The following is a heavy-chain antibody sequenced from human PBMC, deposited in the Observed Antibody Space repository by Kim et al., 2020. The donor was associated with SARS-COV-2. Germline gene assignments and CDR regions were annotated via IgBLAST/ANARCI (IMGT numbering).Heavy chain of an antibody. V-gene: IGHV3-74*01. D-gene: IGHD3-9*01. Sequence: GGSLRLSCSTSGFTFSRRWMHWVRQAPGKGLEWVSTINPDGSIKKYTDSMKGRITISRDNADNTMYLQVSSLRAEDTAMYHCTKDISRAFDIWGQGTLVT. CDR2: INPDGSIK. J-gene: IGHJ3*02. CDR3: TKDISRAFDI. CDR1: GFTFSRRW.